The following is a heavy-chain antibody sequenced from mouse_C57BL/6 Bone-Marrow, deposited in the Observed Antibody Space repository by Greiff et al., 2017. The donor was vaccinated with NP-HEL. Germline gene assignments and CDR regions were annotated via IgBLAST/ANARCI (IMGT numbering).Heavy chain of an antibody. CDR3: AITTVGYYFDY. CDR1: GYTFTSYG. V-gene: IGHV1-81*01. J-gene: IGHJ2*01. CDR2: IYPRSGNT. D-gene: IGHD1-1*01. Sequence: VHLVESGAELARPGASVKLSCKASGYTFTSYGISWVKQRTGQGLEWIGEIYPRSGNTYYNEKFKGKATLTADKSSSTAYMELRSLTSEDSAVYFCAITTVGYYFDYWGQGTTLTVSS.